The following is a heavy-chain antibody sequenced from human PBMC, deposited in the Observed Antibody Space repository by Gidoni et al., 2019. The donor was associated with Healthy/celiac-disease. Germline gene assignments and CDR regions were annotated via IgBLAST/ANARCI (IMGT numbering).Heavy chain of an antibody. D-gene: IGHD2-15*01. CDR2: MNPNSGNT. CDR3: ARLIVVVVAATPEVYGMDV. J-gene: IGHJ6*02. V-gene: IGHV1-8*01. CDR1: GYTFTSYD. Sequence: QVQLVQSGAAVKKPGASVKVSCKASGYTFTSYDIHWVRQATGQGLEWMGWMNPNSGNTGYAQKFQGRVTMTRNTSISTAYMELSSLRSEDTAVYYCARLIVVVVAATPEVYGMDVWGQGTTVTVSS.